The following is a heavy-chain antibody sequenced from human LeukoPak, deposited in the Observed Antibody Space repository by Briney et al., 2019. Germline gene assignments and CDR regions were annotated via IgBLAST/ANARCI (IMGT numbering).Heavy chain of an antibody. V-gene: IGHV3-13*04. CDR2: IGTAGDT. D-gene: IGHD6-13*01. J-gene: IGHJ4*02. CDR1: GFTFSSYD. Sequence: GGSLRLSCAASGFTFSSYDMHWVRQATGKGLEWVSAIGTAGDTYYPGSVKGRFTISRENAKNSLYLQMNSLRAGDTAVYYCARGPSSWCGYYFDYWGQGTLVTVSS. CDR3: ARGPSSWCGYYFDY.